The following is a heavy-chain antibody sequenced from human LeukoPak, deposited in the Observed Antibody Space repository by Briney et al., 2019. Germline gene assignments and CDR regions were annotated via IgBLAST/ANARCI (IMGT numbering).Heavy chain of an antibody. V-gene: IGHV4-59*08. D-gene: IGHD3-22*01. J-gene: IGHJ3*02. CDR3: ARHKNYYDGSGYYYAGAFDI. Sequence: SETLSLTCAVYGGSFSGYYWSWIRQPPGKGLEWIGYIYYSGSTNYNPSLKSRVTISVDTSKNQFSLKLSSVTAADTAVYYCARHKNYYDGSGYYYAGAFDIWGQGTMVTVSS. CDR2: IYYSGST. CDR1: GGSFSGYY.